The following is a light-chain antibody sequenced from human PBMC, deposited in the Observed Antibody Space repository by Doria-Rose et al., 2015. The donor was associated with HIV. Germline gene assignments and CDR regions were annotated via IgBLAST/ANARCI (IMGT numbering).Light chain of an antibody. Sequence: TQSPGTLSLSPGERTTLSCRASQSFSSTYLAWYQQKPAQAPSLLIYDGSTRATGIPDRFSASGSVTDFTLTIIRLEPEDFALYYCHQCVPSWTFGQGTKLEI. CDR2: DGS. CDR1: QSFSSTY. V-gene: IGKV3-20*01. J-gene: IGKJ1*01. CDR3: HQCVPSWT.